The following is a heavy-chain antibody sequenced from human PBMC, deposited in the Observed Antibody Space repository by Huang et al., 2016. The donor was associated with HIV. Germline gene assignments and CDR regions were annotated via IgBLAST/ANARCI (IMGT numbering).Heavy chain of an antibody. Sequence: VESGGRLVQPGGSLRLSCVGSTFTFGAYWMSWVRQSPGKGLEWVAKSKQDESEKYYVESVKGRFNISRDNAKKVLFLEMNNVRVEDTATYYCATKTAAMDIWGQGTTVTVS. J-gene: IGHJ6*02. CDR2: SKQDESEK. D-gene: IGHD1-7*01. CDR1: TFTFGAYW. CDR3: ATKTAAMDI. V-gene: IGHV3-7*01.